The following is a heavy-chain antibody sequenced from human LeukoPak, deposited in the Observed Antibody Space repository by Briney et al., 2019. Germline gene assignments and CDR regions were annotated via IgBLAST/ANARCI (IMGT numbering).Heavy chain of an antibody. CDR1: GGSINSYY. J-gene: IGHJ4*02. D-gene: IGHD5-18*01. CDR2: IYYNGRT. CDR3: ARGPGYTYGVDH. V-gene: IGHV4-59*01. Sequence: SETLSLTCTVSGGSINSYYWIWIRQPPGKGLERIGYIYYNGRTFYSPSLRSRVTISLDASTNQVSLKLTSVTAADTAVYYCARGPGYTYGVDHWGQGTLVTVSS.